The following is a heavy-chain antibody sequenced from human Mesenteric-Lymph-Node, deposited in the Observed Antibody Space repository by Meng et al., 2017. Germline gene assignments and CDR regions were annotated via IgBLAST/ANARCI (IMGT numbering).Heavy chain of an antibody. Sequence: SETLSLTCAVYGASFNGYYWTWIRQPPGKGLEWIGEISHSEISQYTPSLKSRVAISVDTSKKQVSLTLSSVTAADTAVYYCARVYRGDSSGYYIDYWGQGTLVTVSS. V-gene: IGHV4-34*01. CDR2: ISHSEIS. D-gene: IGHD3-22*01. CDR1: GASFNGYY. J-gene: IGHJ4*02. CDR3: ARVYRGDSSGYYIDY.